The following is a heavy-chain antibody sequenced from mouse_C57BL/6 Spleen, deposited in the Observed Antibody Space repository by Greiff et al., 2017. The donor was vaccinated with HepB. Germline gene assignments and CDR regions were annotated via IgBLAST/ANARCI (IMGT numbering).Heavy chain of an antibody. Sequence: VQLQQSGAELVRPGASVKLSCTASGFNIKDHYMHWVKQRPEQGLEWIGRIDPEDGDTESAPKFQGKATMTADTSSNTAYLQLSSLTSEDTAVYYCTTLITTVVKDYWGQGTTLTVAS. J-gene: IGHJ2*01. D-gene: IGHD1-1*01. CDR2: IDPEDGDT. CDR3: TTLITTVVKDY. CDR1: GFNIKDHY. V-gene: IGHV14-1*01.